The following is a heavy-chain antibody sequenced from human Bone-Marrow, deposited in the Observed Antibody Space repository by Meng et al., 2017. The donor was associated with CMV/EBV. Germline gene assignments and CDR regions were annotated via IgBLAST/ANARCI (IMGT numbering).Heavy chain of an antibody. D-gene: IGHD3-3*01. V-gene: IGHV1-8*03. CDR1: GYTFTGYY. Sequence: ASVKVSCKASGYTFTGYYMHWVRQATGQGLEWMGWMNPNSGNTGYAQKFQGRVTIIRNTSISTAYMELSSLRSEDTAVYYCARDNYDFWSGPGGYGMDVWGQGTTVTVSS. CDR2: MNPNSGNT. J-gene: IGHJ6*02. CDR3: ARDNYDFWSGPGGYGMDV.